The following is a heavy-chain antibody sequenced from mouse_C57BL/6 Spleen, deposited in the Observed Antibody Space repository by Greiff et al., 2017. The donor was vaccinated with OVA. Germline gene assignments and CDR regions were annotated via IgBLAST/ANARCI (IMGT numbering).Heavy chain of an antibody. CDR1: GYTFTSYG. J-gene: IGHJ3*01. CDR3: ARGAY. CDR2: IYPRSGNT. Sequence: QVQLQQSGAELARPGASVKLSCKASGYTFTSYGISWVKQRTGQGLEWIGEIYPRSGNTYYNEKVKGKATLTADKSSSTAYMELRSLTSEDSAVYFCARGAYWGQGTLVTVSA. V-gene: IGHV1-81*01.